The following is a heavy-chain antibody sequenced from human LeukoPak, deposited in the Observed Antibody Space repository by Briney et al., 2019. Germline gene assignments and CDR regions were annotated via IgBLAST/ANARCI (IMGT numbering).Heavy chain of an antibody. V-gene: IGHV1-8*01. CDR2: MNPNSGNT. CDR1: GYTFTSYD. J-gene: IGHJ5*02. CDR3: ARAPRTTDWFDP. D-gene: IGHD2-2*01. Sequence: GASVKASCKASGYTFTSYDINWVRQATGQGLEWMGWMNPNSGNTGYAQKFQGRVTMTRNTSISTAYMELSSLRSEDTAVYYCARAPRTTDWFDPWGQGTLVTVSS.